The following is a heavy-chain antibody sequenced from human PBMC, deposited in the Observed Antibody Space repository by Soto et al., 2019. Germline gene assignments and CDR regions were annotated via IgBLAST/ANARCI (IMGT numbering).Heavy chain of an antibody. CDR2: IIPIFGTA. D-gene: IGHD2-15*01. J-gene: IGHJ5*02. V-gene: IGHV1-69*13. CDR3: ARLYCSGGSCYPPYWFDP. Sequence: SVDVSCKASGGSFSSYAISWVRQDTGQGLEWMGGIIPIFGTANYAQKFQGRVTITADESTSTAYMELSSLRSEDTAVYYCARLYCSGGSCYPPYWFDPWGQGTLVTVSS. CDR1: GGSFSSYA.